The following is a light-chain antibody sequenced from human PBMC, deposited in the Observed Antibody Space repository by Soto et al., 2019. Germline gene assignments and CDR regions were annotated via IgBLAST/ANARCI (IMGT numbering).Light chain of an antibody. J-gene: IGKJ1*01. V-gene: IGKV3-15*01. CDR3: QQYNSYST. CDR2: GAS. Sequence: EIVMTQSPATLSVSPGERATLSWRASQSVSSNLAWYQQRPGQAPRLLIYGASTRATGIPARFSGSGSGTEFTLTISSLQPDDFATYYCQQYNSYSTFGQGTKVDIK. CDR1: QSVSSN.